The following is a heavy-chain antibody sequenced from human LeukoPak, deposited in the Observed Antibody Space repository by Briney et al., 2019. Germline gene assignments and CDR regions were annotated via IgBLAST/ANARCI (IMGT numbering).Heavy chain of an antibody. V-gene: IGHV4-31*03. CDR3: ASRRWPNLVTVTTGLAIDY. CDR2: IYYSGST. J-gene: IGHJ4*02. D-gene: IGHD4-17*01. CDR1: GGSTSSGGYY. Sequence: SETLSLTCNVSGGSTSSGGYYWSWIRQHPGKELEWIGYIYYSGSTYYNPSLKSRVTISVDTSKNQFSLKLSSVTAADTAVYYCASRRWPNLVTVTTGLAIDYWGQGTLVTVSS.